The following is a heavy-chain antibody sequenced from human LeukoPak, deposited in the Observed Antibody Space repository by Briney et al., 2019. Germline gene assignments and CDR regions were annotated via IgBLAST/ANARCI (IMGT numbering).Heavy chain of an antibody. CDR1: GFTFSSYE. CDR2: ISSSSSYI. Sequence: PGGSLRLSCAASGFTFSSYEMNWVRQAPGEGLEWVSSISSSSSYIYYADSVKGRFTISRDNAKNSLYLQMNSLRAEDTAVYYCARFQEVVADYDYWGQGTLVTVSS. CDR3: ARFQEVVADYDY. V-gene: IGHV3-21*01. J-gene: IGHJ4*02. D-gene: IGHD2-15*01.